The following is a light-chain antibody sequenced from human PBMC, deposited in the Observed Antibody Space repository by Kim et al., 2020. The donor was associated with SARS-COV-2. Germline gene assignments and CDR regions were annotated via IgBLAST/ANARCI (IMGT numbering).Light chain of an antibody. CDR3: QQYIDTPRYT. Sequence: PGERATPSCRARQTSVLGYFACDHQKTGTGPTRLTYIEDARDTGIPDRVSGSGCVRDFTLTISRVEPEDFVEYYCQQYIDTPRYTFGQGTKLEI. CDR2: IED. CDR1: QTSVLGY. J-gene: IGKJ2*01. V-gene: IGKV3-20*01.